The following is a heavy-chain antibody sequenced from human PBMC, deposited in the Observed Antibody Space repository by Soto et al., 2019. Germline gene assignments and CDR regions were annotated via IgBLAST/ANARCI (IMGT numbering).Heavy chain of an antibody. Sequence: QITLKESGPTLVKPTQPLTVTCSFSGFSLTTSAAGVGWIRQTRGKALKWLAVIYGHGNEQYSPSLNNRLTITKDTSKNQMVRTMTNIDPLDTATYYCAHMSYIGTYYFDSWGQGTLVTVAS. CDR1: GFSLTTSAAG. D-gene: IGHD1-1*01. V-gene: IGHV2-5*01. CDR3: AHMSYIGTYYFDS. J-gene: IGHJ4*02. CDR2: IYGHGNE.